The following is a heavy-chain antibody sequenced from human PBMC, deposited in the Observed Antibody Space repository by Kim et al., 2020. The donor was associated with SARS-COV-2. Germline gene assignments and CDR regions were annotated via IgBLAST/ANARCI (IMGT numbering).Heavy chain of an antibody. J-gene: IGHJ4*02. CDR3: ARDHSSGWYYFDY. D-gene: IGHD6-19*01. Sequence: YVDSVKGRFTISRDNAKNSLYLQMNSLGAEVTAVYYCARDHSSGWYYFDYWGQGTLVTVSS. V-gene: IGHV3-7*03.